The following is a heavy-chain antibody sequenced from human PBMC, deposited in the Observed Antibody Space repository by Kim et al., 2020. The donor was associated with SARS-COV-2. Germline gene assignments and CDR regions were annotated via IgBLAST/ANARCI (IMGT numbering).Heavy chain of an antibody. V-gene: IGHV3-33*01. CDR2: IWYDGSNK. D-gene: IGHD2-2*01. CDR3: ARDIVVVPADFYYYYGMDV. CDR1: GFTFSSYG. Sequence: GGSLRLSCAASGFTFSSYGMHWVRQAPGKGLEWVAVIWYDGSNKYYADSVKGRFTISRDNSKNTLYLQMNSLRAEDTAVYYCARDIVVVPADFYYYYGMDVWGQGTTVTVSS. J-gene: IGHJ6*02.